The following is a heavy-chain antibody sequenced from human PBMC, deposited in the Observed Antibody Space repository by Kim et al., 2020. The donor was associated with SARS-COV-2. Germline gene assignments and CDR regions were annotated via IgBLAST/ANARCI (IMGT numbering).Heavy chain of an antibody. CDR1: GSTFSTYA. V-gene: IGHV3-23*01. D-gene: IGHD6-19*01. CDR2: ISGSGGSGGNT. J-gene: IGHJ4*02. CDR3: AKLEWFSSVGYSNSHFDD. Sequence: GGSLRLSCAVSGSTFSTYAMSWVRQAPGKGLEWVSSISGSGGSGGNTYYTDTVKGRLSISRDSSKNTLYLQMNSLRAEETALYYCAKLEWFSSVGYSNSHFDDWGQGILVTVSS.